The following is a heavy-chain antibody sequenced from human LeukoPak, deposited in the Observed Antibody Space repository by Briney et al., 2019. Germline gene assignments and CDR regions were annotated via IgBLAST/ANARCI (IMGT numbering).Heavy chain of an antibody. CDR1: GGTFSSYA. CDR2: IIPIFGTA. D-gene: IGHD3-9*01. V-gene: IGHV1-69*06. Sequence: ASVKVSCKASGGTFSSYAISWVRQAPGQGLEWMGGIIPIFGTANYAQKFQGRVTITADKSTSTAYMELSSLRSEDTAVYYCARERYSVKDAFDIWGQGTMVTVSS. CDR3: ARERYSVKDAFDI. J-gene: IGHJ3*02.